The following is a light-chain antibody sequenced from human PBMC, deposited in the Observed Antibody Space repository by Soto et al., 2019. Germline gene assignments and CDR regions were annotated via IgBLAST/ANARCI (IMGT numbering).Light chain of an antibody. CDR3: QEYNSYRWR. V-gene: IGKV1-9*01. CDR1: QGISSY. Sequence: IQLNLSPSSLSASVGDRVTITCRASQGISSYLAWYQQKPGKAPKLLIYAASTLQSGVPSRFSGSGSGTEFTLTISSLQPDDFATYCCQEYNSYRWRFGQGAKV. CDR2: AAS. J-gene: IGKJ1*01.